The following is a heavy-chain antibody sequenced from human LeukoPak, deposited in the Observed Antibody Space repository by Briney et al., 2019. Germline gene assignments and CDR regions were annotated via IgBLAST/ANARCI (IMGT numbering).Heavy chain of an antibody. J-gene: IGHJ4*02. CDR3: AKFGLSRRSSYYFDY. CDR2: ISSSSSYI. CDR1: GFTFSSYS. V-gene: IGHV3-21*04. D-gene: IGHD3-10*01. Sequence: AGGSLRLSCAASGFTFSSYSMNWVRQAPGKGLEWVSSISSSSSYIYYADSVKGRFTISRDNAKNSLYLQMNSLRAEDTAVYYCAKFGLSRRSSYYFDYWGQGTLVTVSS.